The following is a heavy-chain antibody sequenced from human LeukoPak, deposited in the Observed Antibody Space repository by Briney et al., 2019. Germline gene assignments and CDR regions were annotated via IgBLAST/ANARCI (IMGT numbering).Heavy chain of an antibody. CDR2: TYYRSKWYN. D-gene: IGHD3-3*01. CDR3: ARDRTLRFLEWGFDY. CDR1: GDSVSSNSAA. J-gene: IGHJ4*02. V-gene: IGHV6-1*01. Sequence: SQALSLTCAISGDSVSSNSAAWNWIRQSPSRGLERLGRTYYRSKWYNDYAVSVKSRITINPDTSKNQFSLQLNSVTPEDTAVYYCARDRTLRFLEWGFDYWGQGTLVTVSS.